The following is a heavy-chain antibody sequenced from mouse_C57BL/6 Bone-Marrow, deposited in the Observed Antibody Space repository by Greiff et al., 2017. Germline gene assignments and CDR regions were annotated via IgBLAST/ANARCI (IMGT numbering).Heavy chain of an antibody. V-gene: IGHV1-81*01. CDR3: ARKKGSYYSNYPVAY. Sequence: QVQLQQSGAELARPGASVKLSCKASGYTFTSYGISWVKQRTGQGLEWIGEIYPRSGNPYYNEKFKGKATLTADHTSSTAYMELRSLTSEDSAVYFCARKKGSYYSNYPVAYWGQGTLVTVSA. CDR1: GYTFTSYG. D-gene: IGHD2-5*01. CDR2: IYPRSGNP. J-gene: IGHJ3*01.